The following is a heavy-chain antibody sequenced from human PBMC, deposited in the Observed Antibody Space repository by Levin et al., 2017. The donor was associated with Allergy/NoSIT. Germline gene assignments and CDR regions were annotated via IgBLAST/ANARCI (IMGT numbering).Heavy chain of an antibody. CDR2: ISSGSNTI. Sequence: GESLKISCAASGFTFSSYSMNWVRQAPGKGLEWVSYISSGSNTIYYADSVKGRFTISRDNAKNSLYLQMNSLRDEDTAVYYCATYIAPNYWGQGTLVTVSS. V-gene: IGHV3-48*02. CDR1: GFTFSSYS. CDR3: ATYIAPNY. J-gene: IGHJ4*02. D-gene: IGHD5-12*01.